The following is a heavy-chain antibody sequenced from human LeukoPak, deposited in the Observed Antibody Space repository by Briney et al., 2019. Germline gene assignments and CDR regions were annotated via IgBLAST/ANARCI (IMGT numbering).Heavy chain of an antibody. D-gene: IGHD6-19*01. J-gene: IGHJ4*02. Sequence: GGSLRLSCAASGFTFSSYWMHWVRQAPGKGLVWVSRINSDGSSTSYADSVKGRFTISRDNAKNTLYLQMNSLRAEDTAVYYCAKEGGSGLRLPSGWGQGTLVTVSS. CDR2: INSDGSST. CDR1: GFTFSSYW. CDR3: AKEGGSGLRLPSG. V-gene: IGHV3-74*01.